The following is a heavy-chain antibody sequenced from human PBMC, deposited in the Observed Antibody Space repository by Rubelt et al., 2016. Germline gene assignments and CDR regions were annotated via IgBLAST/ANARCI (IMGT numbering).Heavy chain of an antibody. D-gene: IGHD3-22*01. CDR2: IIPILGIA. J-gene: IGHJ4*02. CDR1: GGTFSSYA. Sequence: LVQSGAEVKKPGSSVKVSCKASGGTFSSYAISWVRQAPGQGLEWMGRIIPILGIANYAQKFQGRVTITADKSTSTAYMELSRLRSDDTAVYYCARDDSPYYYDSSGYYDYWGQGTLVTVSS. CDR3: ARDDSPYYYDSSGYYDY. V-gene: IGHV1-69*04.